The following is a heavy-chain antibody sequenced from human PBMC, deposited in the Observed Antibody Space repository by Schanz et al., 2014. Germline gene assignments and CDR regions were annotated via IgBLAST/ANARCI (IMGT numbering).Heavy chain of an antibody. V-gene: IGHV4-30-2*01. Sequence: QLQLQESGSGLVKPSQTLSLTCGVSGGSISSGGSSWNWIRLPPGKGLEWIGYIYHSGSTYYTPSLRSRVTISVDTSKNQFSLRLSSVTAADTAVYYCARARSWPDYWGQGTLVTVSS. J-gene: IGHJ4*02. D-gene: IGHD6-13*01. CDR1: GGSISSGGSS. CDR3: ARARSWPDY. CDR2: IYHSGST.